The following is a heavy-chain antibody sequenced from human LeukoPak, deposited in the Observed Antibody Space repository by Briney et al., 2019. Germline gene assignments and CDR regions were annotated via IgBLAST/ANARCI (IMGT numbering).Heavy chain of an antibody. CDR2: INPNSGGT. CDR3: ASPYSSSWYSYFQH. V-gene: IGHV1-2*02. Sequence: ASVKVSCKASGYTFTGYYMHWVRQAPGQGLEWMGWINPNSGGTNCAQKFQGRVTMTRDTSISTAYMELSRLRSDDTAVYYCASPYSSSWYSYFQHWGQGTLVTVSS. J-gene: IGHJ1*01. D-gene: IGHD6-13*01. CDR1: GYTFTGYY.